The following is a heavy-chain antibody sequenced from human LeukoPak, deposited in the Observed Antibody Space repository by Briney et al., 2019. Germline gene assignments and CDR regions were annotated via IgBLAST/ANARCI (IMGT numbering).Heavy chain of an antibody. CDR2: IYTSGST. CDR3: AREEMIVRGVINRNWFDP. Sequence: SETLSLTCTVSGGSISSYYWSWIRQPAGKGLEWIGRIYTSGSTNYNPSLKSRVTMSVDTSKNQFSLKLSSVTAADTAVYYCAREEMIVRGVINRNWFDPWGQGTLVTVSS. V-gene: IGHV4-4*07. CDR1: GGSISSYY. D-gene: IGHD3-10*01. J-gene: IGHJ5*02.